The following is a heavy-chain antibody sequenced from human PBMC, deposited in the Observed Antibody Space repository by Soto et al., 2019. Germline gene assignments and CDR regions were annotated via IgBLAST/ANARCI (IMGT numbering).Heavy chain of an antibody. CDR1: GGSFSGYY. D-gene: IGHD3-3*01. CDR3: ARAVGGYDFWSASYYYYYDMDV. V-gene: IGHV4-34*01. J-gene: IGHJ6*03. Sequence: QVQLQQWGAGLLKPSETLSLTCAVYGGSFSGYYWSWIRQPPGRGLEWIGEINHSGSTNYNPSLKSRVTMSVDTSKNQFSLKLCSVTAADTAVYFCARAVGGYDFWSASYYYYYDMDVWGKGTTVTVSS. CDR2: INHSGST.